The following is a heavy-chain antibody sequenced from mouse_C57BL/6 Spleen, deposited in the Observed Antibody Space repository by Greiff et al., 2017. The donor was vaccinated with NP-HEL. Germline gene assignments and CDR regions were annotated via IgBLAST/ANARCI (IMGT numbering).Heavy chain of an antibody. Sequence: EVKLVESGGGLVKPGGSLKLSCAASGFTFSDYGLHWVRQAPEKGLEWVAYISSGSSTIYYADTVKGRFTISRDNAKKTLFLQMTSLRSEDTAMYYCARPSGFAYWGQGTLVTVSA. J-gene: IGHJ3*01. CDR2: ISSGSSTI. CDR1: GFTFSDYG. D-gene: IGHD3-1*01. V-gene: IGHV5-17*01. CDR3: ARPSGFAY.